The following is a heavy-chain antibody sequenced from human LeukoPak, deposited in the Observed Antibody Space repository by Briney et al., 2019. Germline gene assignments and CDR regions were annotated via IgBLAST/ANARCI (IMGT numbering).Heavy chain of an antibody. CDR1: GYTFTSYG. CDR3: ARDPDLDY. J-gene: IGHJ4*02. CDR2: ISAYNGNT. V-gene: IGHV1-18*01. Sequence: ASVKVSCKASGYTFTSYGISWVRQAPGQGLEWMGWISAYNGNTNYAQKFQGRVTMTRDTSISTAYMELSRLRSDDTAVYYCARDPDLDYWGQGTLVTVSS.